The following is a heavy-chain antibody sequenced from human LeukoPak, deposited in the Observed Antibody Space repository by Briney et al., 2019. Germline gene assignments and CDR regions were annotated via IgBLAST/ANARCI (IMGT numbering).Heavy chain of an antibody. D-gene: IGHD3-9*01. CDR1: RFTFSRSA. Sequence: GGSLRLSCAASRFTFSRSAMYWVRQAPGKGLEWVSAISGSGGSTYYADSVKGRFTISRDNSKNSLYLQMDSLRAEDTAVYYCARDFSYFRIHFDYWGQGTLVTVSS. CDR2: ISGSGGST. J-gene: IGHJ4*02. CDR3: ARDFSYFRIHFDY. V-gene: IGHV3-23*01.